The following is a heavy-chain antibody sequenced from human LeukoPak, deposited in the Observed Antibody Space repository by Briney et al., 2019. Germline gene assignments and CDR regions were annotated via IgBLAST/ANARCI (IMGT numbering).Heavy chain of an antibody. Sequence: SETLSLTCAVYGGSFSGYYWTWIRQAPGKGLEWIGEINPSGRISYNPSLKSRLTISVDASENQFSLKLSSVTAADTAVYYCARAVLRYTNWFDPWGQGTLVTVSS. CDR2: INPSGRI. V-gene: IGHV4-34*01. D-gene: IGHD3-9*01. CDR1: GGSFSGYY. J-gene: IGHJ5*02. CDR3: ARAVLRYTNWFDP.